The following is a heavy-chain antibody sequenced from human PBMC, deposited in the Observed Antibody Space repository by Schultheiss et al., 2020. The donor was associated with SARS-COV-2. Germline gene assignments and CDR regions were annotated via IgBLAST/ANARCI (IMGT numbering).Heavy chain of an antibody. CDR2: IRTSDSTI. CDR1: GFTLSSYE. CDR3: VRDRSWWTPYNCFDL. Sequence: GGSLRLSCAASGFTLSSYEMNWVRQAPGKGLEWVSYIRTSDSTIYYADSVKGRFTISRDNAKNSLYLQMNSLRAEDTAVYYCVRDRSWWTPYNCFDLWGRGTLVTVSS. D-gene: IGHD2-15*01. J-gene: IGHJ5*02. V-gene: IGHV3-48*03.